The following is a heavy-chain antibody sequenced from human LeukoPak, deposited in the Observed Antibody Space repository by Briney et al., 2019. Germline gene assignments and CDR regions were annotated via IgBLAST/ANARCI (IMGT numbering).Heavy chain of an antibody. CDR3: ARHAFGVPFDY. Sequence: SETLSLTCAVYGGSFSGYYWSWIRQPPGKGLEWIGSIHYSGRTYYNPSLKSRVTISVDTSKNQFSLKLSSVTAADTAVYYCARHAFGVPFDYWGQGTLVTVSS. J-gene: IGHJ4*02. CDR2: IHYSGRT. D-gene: IGHD3-3*02. V-gene: IGHV4-34*01. CDR1: GGSFSGYY.